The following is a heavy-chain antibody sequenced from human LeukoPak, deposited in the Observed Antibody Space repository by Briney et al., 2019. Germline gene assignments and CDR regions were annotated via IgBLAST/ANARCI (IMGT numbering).Heavy chain of an antibody. J-gene: IGHJ4*02. CDR3: ARGLDSYDSSGQFVY. CDR1: GGSISSSSYY. CDR2: IYYRGST. D-gene: IGHD3-22*01. V-gene: IGHV4-39*01. Sequence: PSETLSLTCTVSGGSISSSSYYWGWIRQPPGKGLEWIGSIYYRGSTYFNPSLKSRVTVFVDTSKNQFSLKLSSVTAADTAVYYCARGLDSYDSSGQFVYWGQGTLVTVSS.